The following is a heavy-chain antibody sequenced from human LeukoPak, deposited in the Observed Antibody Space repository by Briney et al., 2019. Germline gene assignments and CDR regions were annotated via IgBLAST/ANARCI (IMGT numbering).Heavy chain of an antibody. CDR2: INPNSGGT. J-gene: IGHJ4*02. Sequence: GASVKVSCKASGYTFTGYYMHWVRQAPGQGLEWMGWINPNSGGTNYAQKFQGRVTMTRDSPISTAYMELSRLRSDDTAVYYCARERLWAGIAYFDYWGQGTLVTVSS. CDR1: GYTFTGYY. CDR3: ARERLWAGIAYFDY. V-gene: IGHV1-2*02. D-gene: IGHD6-19*01.